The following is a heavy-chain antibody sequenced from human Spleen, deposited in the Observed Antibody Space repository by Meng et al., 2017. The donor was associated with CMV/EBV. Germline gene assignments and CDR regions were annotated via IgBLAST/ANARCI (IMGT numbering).Heavy chain of an antibody. J-gene: IGHJ3*02. D-gene: IGHD2-2*01. Sequence: SVKVSCKASGYTFTSYGISWVRQAPGQGLEWMGRVIPILGVTNYGQNLQGRATITADKTTTTAYMEINSLRSDDTAVYYCAREGYCDSNNCYGNAFDIWAQGTMVTVSS. CDR1: GYTFTSYG. V-gene: IGHV1-69*04. CDR3: AREGYCDSNNCYGNAFDI. CDR2: VIPILGVT.